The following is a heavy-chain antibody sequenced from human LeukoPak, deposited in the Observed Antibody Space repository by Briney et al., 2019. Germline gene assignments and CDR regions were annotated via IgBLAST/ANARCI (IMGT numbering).Heavy chain of an antibody. D-gene: IGHD6-13*01. Sequence: SETLSLTCTVSGGSISSNSYYWGWIRQPPGKGLGWIGNIHYGGSTYYNASLKSRVTISVDTSKNHFSLKLSSVTAADTAVYYCARYIAATGGFDYWGQGTLVTVSS. J-gene: IGHJ4*02. CDR3: ARYIAATGGFDY. CDR2: IHYGGST. CDR1: GGSISSNSYY. V-gene: IGHV4-39*02.